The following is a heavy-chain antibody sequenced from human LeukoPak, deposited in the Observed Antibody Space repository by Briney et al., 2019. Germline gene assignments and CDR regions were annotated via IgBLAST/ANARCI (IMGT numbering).Heavy chain of an antibody. Sequence: GGSLRLSCAASGFTFSSYAMSWVRQAPGKGLEWVSAISGSGGNTYYADSVKGRFTISRDNSKNTLYLQMNSLRAEDTAVYYCAKGFGYSYGYVWRLGPLDYWGQGTLVTVSS. J-gene: IGHJ4*02. V-gene: IGHV3-23*01. CDR3: AKGFGYSYGYVWRLGPLDY. CDR2: ISGSGGNT. CDR1: GFTFSSYA. D-gene: IGHD5-18*01.